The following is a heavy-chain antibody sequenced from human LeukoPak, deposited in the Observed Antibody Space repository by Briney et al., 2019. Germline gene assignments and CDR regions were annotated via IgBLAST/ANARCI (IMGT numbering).Heavy chain of an antibody. J-gene: IGHJ4*02. V-gene: IGHV4-4*07. CDR1: GGSISGFH. D-gene: IGHD3/OR15-3a*01. CDR3: AREAAWPENTPMILFSYFDY. Sequence: SETLSLTCSVSGGSISGFHWSWIRQTAGKGLEWIGRVSTSGNTFYNPSLESRVTMSADTSGIHFSLNLTSVTAADTAVYYCAREAAWPENTPMILFSYFDYWGRGILVTVSS. CDR2: VSTSGNT.